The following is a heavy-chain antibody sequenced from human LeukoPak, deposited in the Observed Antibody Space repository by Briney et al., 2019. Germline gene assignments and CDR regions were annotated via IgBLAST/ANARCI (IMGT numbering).Heavy chain of an antibody. CDR2: INPNSGGT. J-gene: IGHJ5*02. V-gene: IGHV1-2*02. CDR1: GYTFIGYY. CDR3: ARLAAGTRVVLDT. D-gene: IGHD6-13*01. Sequence: ASVKVSCKASGYTFIGYYMHWVRQAPGQGLEWMGWINPNSGGTNYVQKFQGRVTMTRDTSISTAYMEVSRLGSDDTAVYYCARLAAGTRVVLDTWGQGTLVTVSS.